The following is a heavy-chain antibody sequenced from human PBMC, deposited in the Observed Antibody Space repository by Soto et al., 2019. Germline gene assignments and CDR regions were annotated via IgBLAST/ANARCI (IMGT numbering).Heavy chain of an antibody. CDR2: IYYSGST. CDR1: GGSISSSSFH. Sequence: QLQLQESGPGLVKPSETLSLTCTVSGGSISSSSFHWGWIRQPPGKVLAWIGRIYYSGSTYYSPSLKSRVTISVDTSKNQFSLKLSSVTAADTAVYYCARRERAAGTDWWFDPWGQGTLVTVSS. V-gene: IGHV4-39*01. CDR3: ARRERAAGTDWWFDP. J-gene: IGHJ5*02. D-gene: IGHD6-13*01.